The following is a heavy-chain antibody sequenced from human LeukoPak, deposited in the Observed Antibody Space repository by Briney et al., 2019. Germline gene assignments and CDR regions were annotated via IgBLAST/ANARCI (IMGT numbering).Heavy chain of an antibody. J-gene: IGHJ6*02. D-gene: IGHD2-2*01. V-gene: IGHV3-33*01. CDR2: IWYDGSNK. Sequence: GGSLRLSCAASGFTFSSYGMHWVRQAPGKGLEWVAVIWYDGSNKYYADSVKGRFTISRDNSKNTLYLQMNSLRAEDTAVYYCARESSDPYYYGMDVWGQGTTVTVSS. CDR1: GFTFSSYG. CDR3: ARESSDPYYYGMDV.